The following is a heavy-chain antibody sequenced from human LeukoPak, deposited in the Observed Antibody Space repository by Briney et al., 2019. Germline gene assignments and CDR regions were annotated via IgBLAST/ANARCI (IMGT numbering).Heavy chain of an antibody. CDR2: IYTSGST. D-gene: IGHD1-26*01. V-gene: IGHV4-61*02. J-gene: IGHJ4*02. CDR1: DGSISSGSYY. CDR3: ARAPIGGSYPDY. Sequence: SQTLSLTCTVSDGSISSGSYYWSWIRQPAGKGLEWIGRIYTSGSTNYNPSLKSRVTISVDTSKNQFSLKLSSVTAADTAVYYCARAPIGGSYPDYWGQGTLVTVSS.